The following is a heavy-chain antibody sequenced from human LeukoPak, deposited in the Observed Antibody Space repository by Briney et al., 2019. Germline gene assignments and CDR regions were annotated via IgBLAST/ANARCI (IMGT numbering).Heavy chain of an antibody. CDR1: GYSISSGYQ. J-gene: IGHJ5*02. CDR2: IYHSGSA. CDR3: VRDPRWLTPDCTSTSCYENYFDP. D-gene: IGHD2-2*01. V-gene: IGHV4-38-2*02. Sequence: SETLSLTCGVSGYSISSGYQGAWIRQSPEKGLEWIGSIYHSGSAHYNPSLKSRVTISVETSKNQFSLNMYSVTAADTAVYYCVRDPRWLTPDCTSTSCYENYFDPWGQGTLVTVSP.